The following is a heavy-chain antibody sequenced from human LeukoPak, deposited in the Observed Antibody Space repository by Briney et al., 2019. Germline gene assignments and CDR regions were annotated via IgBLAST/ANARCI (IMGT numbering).Heavy chain of an antibody. CDR2: ISDSGST. Sequence: SETLSLTCTVSGGSISSGTYLWGCIRQSPGKGLEWIGSISDSGSTYYNPSLKPRVTVSVDTSKNQFSLKLTSVTAADTAVYYCARWVGNRNWFDPWGQGTLVTVSS. CDR3: ARWVGNRNWFDP. J-gene: IGHJ5*02. V-gene: IGHV4-39*07. D-gene: IGHD7-27*01. CDR1: GGSISSGTYL.